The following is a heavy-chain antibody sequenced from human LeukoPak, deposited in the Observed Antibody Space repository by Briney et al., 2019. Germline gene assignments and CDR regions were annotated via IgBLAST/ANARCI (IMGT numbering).Heavy chain of an antibody. V-gene: IGHV3-23*01. CDR3: AKSRSGSSNWALRIFDN. J-gene: IGHJ4*02. D-gene: IGHD3-10*01. CDR1: GFTFSSYA. CDR2: ISGSGGST. Sequence: GGSLRLSCAASGFTFSSYAMSWVRQAPGKGLEWVSAISGSGGSTYYADSVKGRFTISRDNAKNSLYLQMNSLRAEDTAIYYCAKSRSGSSNWALRIFDNWGQGTMVSVSS.